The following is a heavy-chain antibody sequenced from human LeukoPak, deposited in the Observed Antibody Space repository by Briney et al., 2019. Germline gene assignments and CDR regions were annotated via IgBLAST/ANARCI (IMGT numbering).Heavy chain of an antibody. CDR1: GFTVSSNY. J-gene: IGHJ4*02. Sequence: PGGSLRLSCAASGFTVSSNYMSWVRQAPGKGLEWVSVIYSGGSTYYADSVKGRFTISRDNSKNTLYLQMNSLRAEDTAVYYCARDLGRYNWNYDFDYWGQGTLVTVSS. CDR2: IYSGGST. D-gene: IGHD1-7*01. V-gene: IGHV3-53*05. CDR3: ARDLGRYNWNYDFDY.